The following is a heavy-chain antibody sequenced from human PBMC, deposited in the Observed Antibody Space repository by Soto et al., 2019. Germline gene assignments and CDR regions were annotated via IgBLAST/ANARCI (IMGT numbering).Heavy chain of an antibody. CDR3: AKGSASTRPYYFDC. Sequence: GGSLRLSCAASGFTFNNYVMSRVSQAPGEGLEWVSAATSGTSDTYYADSVKGRFTISRDDSKNTFYLQMDNLRADDTAVYYCAKGSASTRPYYFDCWGQGSLVTVSS. CDR2: ATSGTSDT. CDR1: GFTFNNYV. V-gene: IGHV3-23*05. J-gene: IGHJ4*02. D-gene: IGHD2-21*01.